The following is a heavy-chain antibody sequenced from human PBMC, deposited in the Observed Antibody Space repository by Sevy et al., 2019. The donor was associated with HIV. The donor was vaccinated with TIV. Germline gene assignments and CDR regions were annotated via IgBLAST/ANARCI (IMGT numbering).Heavy chain of an antibody. J-gene: IGHJ4*02. CDR1: GFTFSTYW. CDR3: ARDWGSVH. CDR2: IKQDGSEK. V-gene: IGHV3-7*01. D-gene: IGHD3-16*01. Sequence: GGSLRLSCTASGFTFSTYWMTWVRQAPGKGLEWVANIKQDGSEKYYVDSVKGRFTISRDNAKNSLYLQMNSLRAEDTAVYYCARDWGSVHWGQGSLVTVSS.